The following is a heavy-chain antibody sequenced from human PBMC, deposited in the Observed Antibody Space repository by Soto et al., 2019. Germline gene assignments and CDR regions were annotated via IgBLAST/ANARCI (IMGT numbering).Heavy chain of an antibody. V-gene: IGHV3-30-3*01. CDR1: GFTFSSYA. CDR3: VREMTAPSGYYYGVDV. J-gene: IGHJ6*02. CDR2: TSYDGSNK. D-gene: IGHD5-18*01. Sequence: QVQLVESGGGVVQPGRSLRLSCAASGFTFSSYAMHWVRQAPGKGLEWVVITSYDGSNKYYADSVEGRFTISRDNSKNTLNLKMNSLRAEDTAVYYCVREMTAPSGYYYGVDVWGQGTTVTVSS.